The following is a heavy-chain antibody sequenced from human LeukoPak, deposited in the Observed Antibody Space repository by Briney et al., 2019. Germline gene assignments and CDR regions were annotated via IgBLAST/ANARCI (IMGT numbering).Heavy chain of an antibody. D-gene: IGHD2-15*01. CDR1: GFTFSSYE. V-gene: IGHV3-48*03. CDR3: ARETSGDYGDY. CDR2: ISSSGSTI. Sequence: GGSLRLSCAASGFTFSSYEMNWVRQAPGKGLEWVSYISSSGSTIYYADSVKGRFTISGDNAKNSLYLQMNSLRAEDTAVYYCARETSGDYGDYWGQGTLVTVSS. J-gene: IGHJ4*02.